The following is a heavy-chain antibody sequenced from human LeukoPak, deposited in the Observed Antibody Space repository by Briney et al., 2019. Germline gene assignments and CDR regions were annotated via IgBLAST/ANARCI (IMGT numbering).Heavy chain of an antibody. CDR1: GGSISSYY. Sequence: PSETLSLTCTVSGGSISSYYWSWIRQPAGKGLEWIGRIYTSGSTNYNPSLKSRVTMSVDTSKNQFSLKLSSVTAADTAVYYCARDTSDVGANDAFDIWGQGTMVTVSS. V-gene: IGHV4-4*07. D-gene: IGHD4/OR15-4a*01. CDR3: ARDTSDVGANDAFDI. J-gene: IGHJ3*02. CDR2: IYTSGST.